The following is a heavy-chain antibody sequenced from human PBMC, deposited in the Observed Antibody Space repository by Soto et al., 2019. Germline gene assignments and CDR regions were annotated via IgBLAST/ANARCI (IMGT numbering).Heavy chain of an antibody. CDR1: GYTFTSYA. Sequence: QVQLVQCGAEVKKPGASVRVSCKASGYTFTSYAIHWVRQAPGQRLEWMGWINAGNGNTKYSQKFQDRVTITRDTSASTAYMELSSLRSEDTAVYYCARDLGGWPDYWGQGTLVTVSS. J-gene: IGHJ4*02. D-gene: IGHD6-19*01. V-gene: IGHV1-3*01. CDR2: INAGNGNT. CDR3: ARDLGGWPDY.